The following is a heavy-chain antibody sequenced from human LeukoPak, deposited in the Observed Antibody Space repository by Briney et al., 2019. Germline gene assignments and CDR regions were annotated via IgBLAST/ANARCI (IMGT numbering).Heavy chain of an antibody. D-gene: IGHD6-13*01. CDR1: GFTFSSYA. Sequence: GGSLRLSCAASGFTFSSYAMHWVRQAPGKGLEYVSAISSNGGSTYYANSVKGRFTISRDNSKNTLYLQMGSLRAEDMAVYYCARAGEEQQLVFDYWGQGTLVTVSS. CDR3: ARAGEEQQLVFDY. V-gene: IGHV3-64*01. CDR2: ISSNGGST. J-gene: IGHJ4*02.